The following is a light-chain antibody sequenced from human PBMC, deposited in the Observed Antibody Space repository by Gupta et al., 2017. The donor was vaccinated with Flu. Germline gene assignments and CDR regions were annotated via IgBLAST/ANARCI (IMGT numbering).Light chain of an antibody. J-gene: IGKJ4*01. Sequence: EIVLTQSPATLSVSPGERATLSCRASQSVSSTLTCYQQKPCQAPWLLISGGSTRDTGIPTRFSGSGCGTQLSITISSLQSEDFAVYYCHQYNNWPPLTFGGGTKVEIK. CDR2: GGS. V-gene: IGKV3-15*01. CDR3: HQYNNWPPLT. CDR1: QSVSST.